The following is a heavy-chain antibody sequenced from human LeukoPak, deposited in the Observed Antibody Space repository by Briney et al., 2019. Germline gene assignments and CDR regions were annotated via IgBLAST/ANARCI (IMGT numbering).Heavy chain of an antibody. Sequence: GASVKVSCKASGYTFTDYHIHWVRQAAGQGLDWMACINPKTGGTNYAQKFQRRVNLTSDTSISTAYMEVSSLTSDDTAVYYCVRDFPDYSSHFDYWGQGTLVTVPS. CDR2: INPKTGGT. J-gene: IGHJ4*02. CDR3: VRDFPDYSSHFDY. V-gene: IGHV1-2*02. D-gene: IGHD6-19*01. CDR1: GYTFTDYH.